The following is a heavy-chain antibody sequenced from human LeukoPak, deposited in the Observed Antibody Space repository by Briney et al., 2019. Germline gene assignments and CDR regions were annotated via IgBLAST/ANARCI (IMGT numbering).Heavy chain of an antibody. D-gene: IGHD2-2*01. J-gene: IGHJ4*02. CDR3: ARGYCSSTSCHFDY. Sequence: ASVKVSCRASGYTFTSYDINWVRQATGQGLAWMGWMNPNSGNTGYAQKFQGRVTITRNTSISTAYMDLSSLRSEDTAVYYCARGYCSSTSCHFDYRGKGTLVTVSS. CDR1: GYTFTSYD. CDR2: MNPNSGNT. V-gene: IGHV1-8*03.